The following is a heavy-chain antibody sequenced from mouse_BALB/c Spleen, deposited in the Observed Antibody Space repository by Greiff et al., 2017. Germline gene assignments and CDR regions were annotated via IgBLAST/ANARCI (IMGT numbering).Heavy chain of an antibody. CDR2: ISSGSSTI. D-gene: IGHD2-10*02. V-gene: IGHV5-17*02. J-gene: IGHJ4*01. Sequence: DVHLVESGGGLVQPGGSRKLSCAASGFTFSSFGMHWVRQAPEKGLEWVAYISSGSSTIYYADTVKGRFTISRDNPKNTLFLQMTSLRSEDTAMYYCARSYGNYYAMDYWGQGTSVTVSS. CDR1: GFTFSSFG. CDR3: ARSYGNYYAMDY.